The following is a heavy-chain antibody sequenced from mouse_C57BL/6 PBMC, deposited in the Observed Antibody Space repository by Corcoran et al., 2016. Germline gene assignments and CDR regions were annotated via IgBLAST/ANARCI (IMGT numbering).Heavy chain of an antibody. CDR2: IYWDDDK. CDR1: GFSLSTSGMG. Sequence: QVTLKESGPGILQSSQTLSLTCSFSGFSLSTSGMGVSWIRQPSGKGLEWLAHIYWDDDKRYNPSLKSRLTISKDTSRNQVFLKITSVDTADTATYYCARRGYYGNYFAYWGQGTLVTVSA. CDR3: ARRGYYGNYFAY. J-gene: IGHJ3*01. D-gene: IGHD2-1*01. V-gene: IGHV8-12*01.